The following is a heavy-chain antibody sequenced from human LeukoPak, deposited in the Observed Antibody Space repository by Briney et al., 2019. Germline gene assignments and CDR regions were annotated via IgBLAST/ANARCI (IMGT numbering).Heavy chain of an antibody. CDR1: GGSISSYY. V-gene: IGHV4-59*01. J-gene: IGHJ6*03. CDR3: ANVVPAAMGAYYYYYMDV. CDR2: IYYSGST. D-gene: IGHD2-2*01. Sequence: SETLSLTCTVSGGSISSYYWSWIRQPPGKGLEWIGYIYYSGSTNYNPSLKSRVTISVDTSKNQFSLKLSSATAADTAVYYCANVVPAAMGAYYYYYMDVWGKGTTVTISS.